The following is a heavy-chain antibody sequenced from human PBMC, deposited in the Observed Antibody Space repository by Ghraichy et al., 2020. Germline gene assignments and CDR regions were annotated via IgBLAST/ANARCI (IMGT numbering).Heavy chain of an antibody. CDR1: GGSISSSSYY. Sequence: SETLSLTCTVSGGSISSSSYYWGWIRQPPGKGLEWIGSIYYSGSTYYNPSLKSRVTISVDTSKNQFSLKLSSVTAADTAVYYCAAHQGVTAARPPRYYYYYYGMDVWGQGTTVTVSS. CDR3: AAHQGVTAARPPRYYYYYYGMDV. V-gene: IGHV4-39*01. D-gene: IGHD6-6*01. J-gene: IGHJ6*02. CDR2: IYYSGST.